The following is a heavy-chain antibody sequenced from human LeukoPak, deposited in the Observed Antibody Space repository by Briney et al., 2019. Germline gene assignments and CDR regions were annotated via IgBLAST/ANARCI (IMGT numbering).Heavy chain of an antibody. CDR3: VKEDHSSSSGRWFDP. V-gene: IGHV3-23*01. D-gene: IGHD6-6*01. Sequence: GGSLRLSCASSGFTFSTYAMTWVRQAPGKGLEWVSAISAGGGTTYYADSVKGRFTISRDSSKNILYLQMDSLRAEDTAVYYCVKEDHSSSSGRWFDPWGQGTLVTVSS. CDR2: ISAGGGTT. CDR1: GFTFSTYA. J-gene: IGHJ5*02.